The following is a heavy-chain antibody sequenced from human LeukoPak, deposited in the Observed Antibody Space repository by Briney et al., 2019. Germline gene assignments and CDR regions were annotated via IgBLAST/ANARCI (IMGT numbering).Heavy chain of an antibody. CDR1: GFTFSAYW. CDR3: ARDLNWLLFDY. CDR2: VKYDGSTT. Sequence: QPGGSLSLSCAASGFTFSAYWMHWVRQAPGKGLVWVSRVKYDGSTTAYADSVKGRFTISRDNTRNILYLEMNSLRVEDTAVYYCARDLNWLLFDYWGQGALVTVSS. V-gene: IGHV3-74*01. J-gene: IGHJ4*02. D-gene: IGHD3/OR15-3a*01.